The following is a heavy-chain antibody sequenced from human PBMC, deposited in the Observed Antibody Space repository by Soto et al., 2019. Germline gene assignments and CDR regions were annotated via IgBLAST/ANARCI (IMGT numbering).Heavy chain of an antibody. CDR3: ARLSITIFGVVIIGMHV. CDR1: GYTFTSYG. J-gene: IGHJ6*04. Sequence: GASVKVSCKASGYTFTSYGISWVRQATGQGLEWMGWMNANSGNTGYAQKFQGRVTMARNTSISTAYMELSSLRSEDTAVYYCARLSITIFGVVIIGMHVWGKGTTVTVSS. D-gene: IGHD3-3*01. V-gene: IGHV1-8*02. CDR2: MNANSGNT.